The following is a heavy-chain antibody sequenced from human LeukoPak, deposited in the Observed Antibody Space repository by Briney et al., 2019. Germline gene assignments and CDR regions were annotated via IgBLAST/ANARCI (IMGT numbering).Heavy chain of an antibody. V-gene: IGHV4-34*01. J-gene: IGHJ4*02. CDR2: INHSGST. CDR1: GGSFSGYY. Sequence: SETLSLTCAVYGGSFSGYYWSWIRQPPGKGLEWIGEINHSGSTNYNPSLKSRVTISVDTSKNQFSLKLSSVTAADTAVYYCARRNDYVWGSYHFFDYWGQGTLVTVSS. D-gene: IGHD3-16*02. CDR3: ARRNDYVWGSYHFFDY.